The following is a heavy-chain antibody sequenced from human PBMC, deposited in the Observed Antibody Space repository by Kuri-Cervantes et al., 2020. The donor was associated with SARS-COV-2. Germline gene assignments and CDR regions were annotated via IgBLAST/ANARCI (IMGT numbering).Heavy chain of an antibody. CDR1: GFDFSTYS. D-gene: IGHD3-22*01. V-gene: IGHV3-21*01. J-gene: IGHJ3*01. CDR3: AKVGNHHESFGYLSF. Sequence: GGSLRLSCAASGFDFSTYSMNWVRQAPGKGLEWVSSIVGPSNSYIYYADSVKGRFTISRDNSHNTVYLHMNSLRAEDMAVYFCAKVGNHHESFGYLSFWGQGTMVTVSS. CDR2: IVGPSNSYI.